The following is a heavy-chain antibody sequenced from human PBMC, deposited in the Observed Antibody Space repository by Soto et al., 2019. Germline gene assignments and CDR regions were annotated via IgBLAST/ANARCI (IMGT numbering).Heavy chain of an antibody. V-gene: IGHV5-51*01. CDR3: LRQGFQY. CDR1: GYSFSTYW. J-gene: IGHJ1*01. Sequence: GESLKISCKGSGYSFSTYWIGWVRQMPGKGLEWMGIIYPNDSETRYSPSFEGQVIISADKSTSTAYLQWGSLKASDTAMYFCLRQGFQYWGQGTPVTVSS. CDR2: IYPNDSET.